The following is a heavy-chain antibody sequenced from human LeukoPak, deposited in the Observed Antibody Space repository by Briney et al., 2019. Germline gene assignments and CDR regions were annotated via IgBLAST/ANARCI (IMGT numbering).Heavy chain of an antibody. CDR1: GDSVSSNTAA. CDR2: TYYRSKWYN. D-gene: IGHD6-13*01. J-gene: IGHJ4*02. Sequence: SQTLSLTCAISGDSVSSNTAAWNWIRQSPSRGLEWLGRTYYRSKWYNDYAVSVKSRITINPDTSKNQVFLQLNSLTPEDTAMYYCARATFSSSRLDYWGQGTLVTVSS. CDR3: ARATFSSSRLDY. V-gene: IGHV6-1*01.